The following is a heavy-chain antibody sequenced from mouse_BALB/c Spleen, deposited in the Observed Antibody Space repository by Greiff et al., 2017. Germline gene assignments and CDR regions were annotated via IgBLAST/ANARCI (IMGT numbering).Heavy chain of an antibody. CDR3: ARVTTEAY. V-gene: IGHV1S127*01. J-gene: IGHJ3*01. CDR1: GYSFTSYW. CDR2: IDPSDSET. Sequence: VQLQQSGPQLVRPGASVKISCKASGYSFTSYWMHWVKQRPGQGLEWIGMIDPSDSETRLNQKFKDKATLTVDKSSSTAYMQLSSPTSEDSAVYYCARVTTEAYWGQGTLVTVSA. D-gene: IGHD2-12*01.